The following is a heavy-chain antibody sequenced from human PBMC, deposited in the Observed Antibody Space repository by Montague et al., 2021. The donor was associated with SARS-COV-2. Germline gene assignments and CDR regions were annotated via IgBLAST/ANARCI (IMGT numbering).Heavy chain of an antibody. CDR2: TYYRSQWCN. CDR3: ARSQRCGGGRCYSLSWFDP. CDR1: GDSVSSNSAA. D-gene: IGHD2-15*01. V-gene: IGHV6-1*01. Sequence: CAISGDSVSSNSAAWDWIRQSPSRGLEWLGRTYYRSQWCNDYAVSVGSRIAINPDTSKNHFSLQLDSVTPEDTAVYYCARSQRCGGGRCYSLSWFDPWGQGTLVIVSS. J-gene: IGHJ5*02.